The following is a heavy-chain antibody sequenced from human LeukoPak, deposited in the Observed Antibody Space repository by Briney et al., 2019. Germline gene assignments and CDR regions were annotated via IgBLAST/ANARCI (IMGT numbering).Heavy chain of an antibody. J-gene: IGHJ4*02. Sequence: GGSLRLSCAASGFTFSNYAMSWVRQAPGKGLEGVSGISGSSTSTYYADSVKGRFTISRDNSKNTMYLQMNSLRAEDTAVYYCAKDTRPYSGNYHIDYWGQGTLVTVSS. D-gene: IGHD1-26*01. CDR1: GFTFSNYA. CDR2: ISGSSTST. CDR3: AKDTRPYSGNYHIDY. V-gene: IGHV3-23*01.